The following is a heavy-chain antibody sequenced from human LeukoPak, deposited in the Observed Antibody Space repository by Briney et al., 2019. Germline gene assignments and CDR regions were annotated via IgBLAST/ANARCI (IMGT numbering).Heavy chain of an antibody. CDR1: GYTFTGYY. CDR3: ARDSQGELPHLDY. CDR2: INPNSGGT. D-gene: IGHD1-26*01. J-gene: IGHJ4*02. V-gene: IGHV1-2*02. Sequence: ASVKVSCKASGYTFTGYYMHWVRQAPGQGLEWMGWINPNSGGTNYAQKFQGRVTMTRDTSTSTVYMELSSLRSEDTAVYYCARDSQGELPHLDYWGQGTLVTVSS.